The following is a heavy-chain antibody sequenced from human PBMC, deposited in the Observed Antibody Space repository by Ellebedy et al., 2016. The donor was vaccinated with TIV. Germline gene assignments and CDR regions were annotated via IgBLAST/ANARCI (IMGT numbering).Heavy chain of an antibody. V-gene: IGHV3-20*04. D-gene: IGHD3-22*01. J-gene: IGHJ4*02. CDR3: AKVGGDYYDGTGYPIFFDY. CDR1: GFTFSNYG. CDR2: INWSGGST. Sequence: GGSLRLSCAASGFTFSNYGMNWVRQAPGKGLEWVSDINWSGGSTTYADSVKGRFTVSRDNARNSLYLQMNRLRAEDTAVYYCAKVGGDYYDGTGYPIFFDYWGQGTLVTVSS.